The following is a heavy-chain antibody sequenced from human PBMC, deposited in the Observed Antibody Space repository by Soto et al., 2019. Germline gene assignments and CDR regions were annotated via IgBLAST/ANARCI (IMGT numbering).Heavy chain of an antibody. Sequence: QVQLVHSGAAVKKPGSSVKVSCKASGGTFSSYTISWVRQAPGQGLEWMGRIIPILGIANYAQKVQGRVTIPADKYTSTAYMELSSLRSYDTAVYYCERGTIAVAATTLDYWGKGPLVTVSS. J-gene: IGHJ4*02. V-gene: IGHV1-69*02. CDR3: ERGTIAVAATTLDY. D-gene: IGHD6-19*01. CDR2: IIPILGIA. CDR1: GGTFSSYT.